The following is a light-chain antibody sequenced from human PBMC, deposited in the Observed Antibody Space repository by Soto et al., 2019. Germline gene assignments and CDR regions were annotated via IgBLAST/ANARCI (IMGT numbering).Light chain of an antibody. V-gene: IGKV1-39*01. CDR3: QQSYSTPWT. Sequence: DIQMTQSPSSLSASVGDRVTITCRASQSIGGYINWYQHKPGKPPNLLIYVASDLQSGVPSRFRGSGSGTEFTLTICSLQPEDFATYCCQQSYSTPWTFGQGTKVEVQ. J-gene: IGKJ1*01. CDR2: VAS. CDR1: QSIGGY.